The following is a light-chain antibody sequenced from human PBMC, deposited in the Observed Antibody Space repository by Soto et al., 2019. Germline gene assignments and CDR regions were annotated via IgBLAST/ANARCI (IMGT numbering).Light chain of an antibody. CDR3: TAWDTSLTGNLV. CDR2: SND. Sequence: QSVLTQPPSASGAPGQTVTISCSGTTSNIGSHSVNWYRQLPGTAPKVVMFSNDERPSGVPDRFSGSKSGTSASLTITGLQSEDEADYDCTAWDTSLTGNLVFGGGTKLTV. V-gene: IGLV1-44*01. CDR1: TSNIGSHS. J-gene: IGLJ2*01.